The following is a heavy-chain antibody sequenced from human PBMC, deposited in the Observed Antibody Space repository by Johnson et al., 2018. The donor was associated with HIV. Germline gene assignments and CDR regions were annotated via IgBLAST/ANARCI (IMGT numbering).Heavy chain of an antibody. CDR2: ISYDGSNK. Sequence: VQLVESGGGVVQPGRSLRLSCAASGFTFSSYAMHWVRQAPGKGLEWVAVISYDGSNKYYADSVKGRFTISRDSSKNTLYLQMNSLRAEDTAMYYCARSPGEADAFDIWGQGTMVTVSS. V-gene: IGHV3-30*14. J-gene: IGHJ3*02. CDR3: ARSPGEADAFDI. D-gene: IGHD3-10*01. CDR1: GFTFSSYA.